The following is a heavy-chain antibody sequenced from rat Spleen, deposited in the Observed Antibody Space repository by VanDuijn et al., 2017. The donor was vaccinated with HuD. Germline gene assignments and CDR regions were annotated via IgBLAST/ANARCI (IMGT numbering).Heavy chain of an antibody. D-gene: IGHD1-10*01. CDR3: ATHNNYVDY. V-gene: IGHV5-19*01. CDR1: GFTFSNYG. Sequence: EVQLVESGGGLVQPGRSLKLSCAASGFTFSNYGIHWIRQAPTKGLEWVAYISPSSSNTYYRDSVKGRFTISRDNAKSTLYLQMDSLRSEDTATYYCATHNNYVDYWGQGVMVTVSS. J-gene: IGHJ2*01. CDR2: ISPSSSNT.